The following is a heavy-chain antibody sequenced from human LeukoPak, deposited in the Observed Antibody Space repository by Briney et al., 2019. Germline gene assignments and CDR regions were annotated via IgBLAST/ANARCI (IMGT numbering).Heavy chain of an antibody. D-gene: IGHD4-17*01. V-gene: IGHV1-18*01. CDR1: GYTFSSYG. CDR2: ISAYNGNT. CDR3: ARDNGDDGHAFDI. J-gene: IGHJ3*02. Sequence: ASVKVSCKASGYTFSSYGISWVRQAPGQGLEWMGWISAYNGNTKCSQKLQDRVTMTTDTSTSTAYMELRSLRSDDTAVYYCARDNGDDGHAFDIWGQGTMVTVSS.